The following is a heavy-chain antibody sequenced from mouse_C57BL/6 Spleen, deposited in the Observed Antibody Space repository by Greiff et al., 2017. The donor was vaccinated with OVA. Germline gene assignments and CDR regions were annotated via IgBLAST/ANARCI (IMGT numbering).Heavy chain of an antibody. V-gene: IGHV5-9*01. CDR2: ISGGGGNT. CDR1: GFTFSSYT. D-gene: IGHD2-10*01. Sequence: EVKVEESGGGLVKPGGSLKLSCAASGFTFSSYTMSWVRQTPEKRLEWVATISGGGGNTYYPDSVKGRFTISRDNAKNTLYLQMSSLRSEDTALYYCARHSPSYGLDYWGQGTTLTVSS. CDR3: ARHSPSYGLDY. J-gene: IGHJ2*01.